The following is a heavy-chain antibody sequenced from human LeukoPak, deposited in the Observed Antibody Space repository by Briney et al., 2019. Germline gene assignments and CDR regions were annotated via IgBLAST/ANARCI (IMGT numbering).Heavy chain of an antibody. CDR1: GGSISSYY. V-gene: IGHV4-59*01. Sequence: PSETLSLTCTVSGGSISSYYWSWIRQPPGKGLEWIGYIYYSGSTNYNPSLKSRVTISVDTSKNQFSLKLSSVTAADTAVYYCARVRVLSQTTVTLNWFDPWGPGNPGHRLL. CDR3: ARVRVLSQTTVTLNWFDP. D-gene: IGHD4-17*01. J-gene: IGHJ5*02. CDR2: IYYSGST.